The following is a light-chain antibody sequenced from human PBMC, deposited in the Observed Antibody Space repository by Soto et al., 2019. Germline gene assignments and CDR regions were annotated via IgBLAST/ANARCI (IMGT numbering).Light chain of an antibody. CDR1: SSDVGGYNY. V-gene: IGLV2-14*01. Sequence: QAVLTQPASVSGSPGQSITISCTGTSSDVGGYNYVSWYQQHPGKAPNLMIYDVSNRPSGVSNRFSGSKSGNTASLTISGLQAEDEADYYCRSYTSSSPHEVLGGRTKHNVL. CDR3: RSYTSSSPHEV. CDR2: DVS. J-gene: IGLJ3*02.